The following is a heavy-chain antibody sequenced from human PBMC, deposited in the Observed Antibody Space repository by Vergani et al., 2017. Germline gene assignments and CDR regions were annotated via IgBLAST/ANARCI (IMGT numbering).Heavy chain of an antibody. V-gene: IGHV4-34*01. D-gene: IGHD1-14*01. J-gene: IGHJ4*02. CDR1: GGSFSGYY. CDR2: INHSGST. CDR3: ARGLLYNRAGSPRGGY. Sequence: QVQLQQWGAGLLKPSETLSLTCAVYGGSFSGYYWSWIRQPPGKGLEWIGEINHSGSTNYNPSLKSRVTISVDTSKNQFSLKLSSVTAADTAVYYCARGLLYNRAGSPRGGYWGQGTLVTVSS.